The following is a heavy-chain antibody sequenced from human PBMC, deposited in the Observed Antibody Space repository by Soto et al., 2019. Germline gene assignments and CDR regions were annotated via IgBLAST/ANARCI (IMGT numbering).Heavy chain of an antibody. D-gene: IGHD3-10*01. CDR3: ARLVYDTRLNYMYFDF. CDR1: CVSLTSGNW. V-gene: IGHV4-4*02. CDR2: IFHDGAA. Sequence: SETLSLTCAFSCVSLTSGNWWTWVRQSPQRGLEYIGEIFHDGAANYYPSFERRVAMSVDTSRNQFSLKLTSVTAADTAVYFCARLVYDTRLNYMYFDFWGPGTRGTVS. J-gene: IGHJ4*02.